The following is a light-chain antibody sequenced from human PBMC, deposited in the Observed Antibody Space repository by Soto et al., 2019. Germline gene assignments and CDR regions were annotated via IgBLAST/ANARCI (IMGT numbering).Light chain of an antibody. V-gene: IGKV1-5*03. CDR1: QSISTW. J-gene: IGKJ2*01. CDR3: QQYNSHSSYT. Sequence: DIQMTQSPSTLSASVGDRVTITCRASQSISTWLAWYQQKPGKAPKLLIYTASRLESGVPSRFSGSGSGTEITLPISSLQPDDFATYYCQQYNSHSSYTFGQGTKLEIK. CDR2: TAS.